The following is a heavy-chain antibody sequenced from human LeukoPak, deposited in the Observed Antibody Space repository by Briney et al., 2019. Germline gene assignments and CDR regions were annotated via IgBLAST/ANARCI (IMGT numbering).Heavy chain of an antibody. CDR3: AGTMVRRYNWFDP. CDR2: IYYSGST. D-gene: IGHD3-10*01. Sequence: SETLSLACTVSGGSISSYYWSWIRQPPGKGLEWIGYIYYSGSTNYNPSLKSRVTISVDTSKNQFSLKLSSVTAADTAVYYCAGTMVRRYNWFDPWGQGTLVTVSS. CDR1: GGSISSYY. J-gene: IGHJ5*02. V-gene: IGHV4-59*13.